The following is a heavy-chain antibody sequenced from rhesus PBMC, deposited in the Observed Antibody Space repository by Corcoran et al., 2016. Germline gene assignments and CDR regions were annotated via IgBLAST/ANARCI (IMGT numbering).Heavy chain of an antibody. CDR1: GGSISSNY. Sequence: QLQLQESGPGLVKPSETLSLTCAVSGGSISSNYWSWIRQPPGKGLEWIGRIIGSGGSTDSNPSLKSRVTISTDTSKNQFSLKLSSVTAADTAVYYCARVAWYYSGSYYYGAFDFWGQGLRVTVSS. J-gene: IGHJ3*01. D-gene: IGHD3-16*01. CDR3: ARVAWYYSGSYYYGAFDF. V-gene: IGHV4-173*01. CDR2: IIGSGGST.